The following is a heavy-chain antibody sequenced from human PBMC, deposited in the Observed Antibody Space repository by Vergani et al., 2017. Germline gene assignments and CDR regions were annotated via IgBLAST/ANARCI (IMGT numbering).Heavy chain of an antibody. CDR2: IIPIFGTA. Sequence: QVQLVQSGAEVKKPGSSVKVSCKASGGTFSSYAISWVRQAPGQGLEWMGGIIPIFGTANYAQKFQGRVTITADESTSTAYMELGSLRSEDTAVYYCARDLGIAAAGTSWFDPWGQGTLVTVSS. D-gene: IGHD6-13*01. CDR3: ARDLGIAAAGTSWFDP. J-gene: IGHJ5*02. CDR1: GGTFSSYA. V-gene: IGHV1-69*01.